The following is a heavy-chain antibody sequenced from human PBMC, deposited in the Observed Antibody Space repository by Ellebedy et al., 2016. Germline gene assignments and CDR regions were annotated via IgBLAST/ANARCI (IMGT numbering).Heavy chain of an antibody. V-gene: IGHV1-2*02. CDR2: INPNSGGT. J-gene: IGHJ4*02. D-gene: IGHD5-12*01. CDR3: ARVPIYSGPEYYFDY. CDR1: GYTFAGHY. Sequence: ASVKVSCKASGYTFAGHYMHWVRQAPGQGPEWMGWINPNSGGTNIAPKFQGRVTFTRDTSASTVDMQLNRLTSGDTATYYCARVPIYSGPEYYFDYWGQGTLVTVSS.